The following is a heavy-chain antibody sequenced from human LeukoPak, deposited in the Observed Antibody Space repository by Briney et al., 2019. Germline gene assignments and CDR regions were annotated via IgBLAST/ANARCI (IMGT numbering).Heavy chain of an antibody. J-gene: IGHJ6*02. D-gene: IGHD3-10*01. CDR3: ARDRGNSHYYNMDV. CDR1: GFTFSSYG. Sequence: GALRLSCAASGFTFSSYGMHWVRQAPGKGLEWVAVISYDGNNKYYADSVKGRFTISRDNSKNTLYLQMNSLRVEDTAVFYCARDRGNSHYYNMDVWGQGTTVTVSS. CDR2: ISYDGNNK. V-gene: IGHV3-30*03.